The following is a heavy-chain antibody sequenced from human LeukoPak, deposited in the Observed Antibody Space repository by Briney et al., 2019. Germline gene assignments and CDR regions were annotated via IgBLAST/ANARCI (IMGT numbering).Heavy chain of an antibody. V-gene: IGHV3-23*01. J-gene: IGHJ6*02. CDR2: ITTSDGST. CDR1: GFTFSNYA. CDR3: AKGAYCSESNCSPWAMDV. Sequence: GGSLRLSCAASGFTFSNYAMNWVRQAPGKGLEWVSRITTSDGSTEYADSVKGRFTISRDNSKNTPFLQMNSLRAEDTAVYYCAKGAYCSESNCSPWAMDVWGQGTTVTVSS. D-gene: IGHD2-15*01.